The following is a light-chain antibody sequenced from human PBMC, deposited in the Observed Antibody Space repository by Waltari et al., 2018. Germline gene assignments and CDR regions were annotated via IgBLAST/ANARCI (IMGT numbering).Light chain of an antibody. CDR2: AVS. CDR3: QQYGSPPYT. CDR1: QSVGSSY. V-gene: IGKV3-20*01. J-gene: IGKJ2*01. Sequence: EIVLSHSPGTLSLSEGNAATLSCCASQSVGSSYLAWFQQKPGQAPRLLIYAVSSRATGVPDRFSGSGSGTDFTLTINRLEPEDSAVYYCQQYGSPPYTFGQGTKLEI.